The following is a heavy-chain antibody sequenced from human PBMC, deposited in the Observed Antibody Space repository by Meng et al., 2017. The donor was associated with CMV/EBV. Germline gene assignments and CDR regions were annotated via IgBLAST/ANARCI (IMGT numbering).Heavy chain of an antibody. CDR3: ARMGARLDY. J-gene: IGHJ4*02. V-gene: IGHV5-51*01. D-gene: IGHD1-26*01. Sequence: GESLKISCKGSGYRFTTYWIGWVRPMPGKGLEWMGIIYPGDSDTRYSPSFQGQVTISADKSITSAYLQWSSLKASDTAMYYCARMGARLDYWGQGTLVTVSS. CDR2: IYPGDSDT. CDR1: GYRFTTYW.